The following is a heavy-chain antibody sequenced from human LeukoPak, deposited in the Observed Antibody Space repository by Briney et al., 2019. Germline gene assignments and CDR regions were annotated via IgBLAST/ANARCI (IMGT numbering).Heavy chain of an antibody. V-gene: IGHV4-39*01. Sequence: SETLSLTCTVSGGSISSSSYYWGWIRQPPGKGLEWIGSIYYSGSTYYNPSLKSRVTISVDTSKNQFSLKLSSVTAADTAVYYCARPDYGGNYDYWGQGTLVTVSP. CDR1: GGSISSSSYY. D-gene: IGHD4-23*01. CDR3: ARPDYGGNYDY. CDR2: IYYSGST. J-gene: IGHJ4*02.